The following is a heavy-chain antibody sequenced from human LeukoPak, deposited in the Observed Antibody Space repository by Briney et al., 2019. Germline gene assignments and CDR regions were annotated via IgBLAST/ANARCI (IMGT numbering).Heavy chain of an antibody. V-gene: IGHV4-34*01. D-gene: IGHD2-2*02. CDR3: ARGLADIVVVPAAIAFDI. Sequence: PSETLSLTCAVYGGSFSGYYWSWIRQPPGKGLEWIGEINHSGSTNYNPSLKSRVTISVDTSKSQFSLKLSSVTAADTAVYYCARGLADIVVVPAAIAFDIWGQGTMVTVSS. CDR2: INHSGST. CDR1: GGSFSGYY. J-gene: IGHJ3*02.